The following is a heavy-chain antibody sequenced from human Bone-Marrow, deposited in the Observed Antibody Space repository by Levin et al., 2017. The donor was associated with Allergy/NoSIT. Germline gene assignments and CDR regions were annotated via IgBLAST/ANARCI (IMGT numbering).Heavy chain of an antibody. Sequence: GGSLRLSCAASGFTFSSYGMHWVRQAPGKGLEWVAVISYDGSNKYYADSVKGRFTISRDNSKNTLYLQMNSLRAEDTAVYYCAKGWNRDPDAFDIWGQGTMVTVSS. CDR3: AKGWNRDPDAFDI. D-gene: IGHD1-1*01. CDR1: GFTFSSYG. J-gene: IGHJ3*02. V-gene: IGHV3-30*18. CDR2: ISYDGSNK.